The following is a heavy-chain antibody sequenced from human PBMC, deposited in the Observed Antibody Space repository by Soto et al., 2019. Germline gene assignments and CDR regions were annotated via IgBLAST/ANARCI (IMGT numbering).Heavy chain of an antibody. Sequence: GGSLRLSCAASGFTFSSYAMSWVRKDPGKGLEWVSAISGSGGSTYYADSVKGRFTISRDNSKNTLYLQMNSLRAEDTAVYYCAKDGTYCSGGSCYFYYYYYMDVWGKGTTVTVSS. D-gene: IGHD2-15*01. CDR3: AKDGTYCSGGSCYFYYYYYMDV. CDR2: ISGSGGST. V-gene: IGHV3-23*01. CDR1: GFTFSSYA. J-gene: IGHJ6*03.